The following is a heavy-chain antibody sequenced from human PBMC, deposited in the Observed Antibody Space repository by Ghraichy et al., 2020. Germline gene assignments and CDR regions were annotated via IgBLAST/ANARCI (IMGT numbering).Heavy chain of an antibody. CDR1: GFTFSSYA. CDR3: AKDSPQGYCSSTSCHVDY. CDR2: ISGSGGST. Sequence: GGSLRLSCAASGFTFSSYAMSWVRQAPGKGLEWVSAISGSGGSTYYADSVKGRFTISRDNSKNTLYLQMNSLRAEDTAVYYCAKDSPQGYCSSTSCHVDYWGEGTLVTVSS. D-gene: IGHD2-2*01. J-gene: IGHJ4*02. V-gene: IGHV3-23*01.